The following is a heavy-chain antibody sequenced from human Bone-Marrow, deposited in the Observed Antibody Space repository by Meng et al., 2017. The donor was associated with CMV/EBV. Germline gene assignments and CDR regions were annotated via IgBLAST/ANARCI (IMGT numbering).Heavy chain of an antibody. CDR1: GYTFTSYY. CDR3: ARVPPSSLTYGGPAGYAFDF. J-gene: IGHJ3*01. Sequence: ASVKVSCKASGYTFTSYYMHWVRQAPGQGLEWMGIINPSGGSTSYAQKFQGRVTMTRDTSTSTVYMELSSLRSEDTAVYYGARVPPSSLTYGGPAGYAFDFWGQGTMVTVSS. V-gene: IGHV1-46*01. CDR2: INPSGGST. D-gene: IGHD4-23*01.